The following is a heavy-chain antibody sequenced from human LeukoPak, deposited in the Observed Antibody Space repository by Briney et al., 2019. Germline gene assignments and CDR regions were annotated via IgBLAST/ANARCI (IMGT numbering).Heavy chain of an antibody. CDR1: GVSISSYY. J-gene: IGHJ6*03. CDR2: IYTSGST. Sequence: SETLSLTCTVSGVSISSYYWSWLRQPPGKGLEWIGYIYTSGSTNYNPSLKSRVTISVDTSKNHFSLKLSSVTAADTAVYYCARHASDCSSTSCQPYYYYYYIDVWGKGTTVTVSS. CDR3: ARHASDCSSTSCQPYYYYYYIDV. D-gene: IGHD2-2*01. V-gene: IGHV4-4*09.